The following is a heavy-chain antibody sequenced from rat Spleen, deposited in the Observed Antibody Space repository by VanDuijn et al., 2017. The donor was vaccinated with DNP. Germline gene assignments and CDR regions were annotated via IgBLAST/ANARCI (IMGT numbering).Heavy chain of an antibody. J-gene: IGHJ3*01. V-gene: IGHV5-22*01. CDR2: ISYEGSST. D-gene: IGHD1-7*01. Sequence: EVQLVESGGGLVQPGRSLKLSCAASGFTFSDYYMAWVRQAPKKGLELVAAISYEGSSTYYGDSVKGRFTISRDNAKTTLYLQMNSLRSEATATYYCATSSYFGYDYGFAYWGQGTLVTVSS. CDR3: ATSSYFGYDYGFAY. CDR1: GFTFSDYY.